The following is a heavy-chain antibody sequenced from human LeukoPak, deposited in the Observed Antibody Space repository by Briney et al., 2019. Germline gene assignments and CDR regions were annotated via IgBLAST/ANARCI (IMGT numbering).Heavy chain of an antibody. V-gene: IGHV4-34*01. CDR2: INHSGST. Sequence: SETLSLTCAVYSESFIGYYWSWIRQSPGKGLEWIGEINHSGSTNYNPSLKSRVTISVDTSKNQFSLKLSSVTAADTAVYYCARASRHYYDSSGYYLGAFDIWGQGTMVTVSS. CDR3: ARASRHYYDSSGYYLGAFDI. CDR1: SESFIGYY. J-gene: IGHJ3*02. D-gene: IGHD3-22*01.